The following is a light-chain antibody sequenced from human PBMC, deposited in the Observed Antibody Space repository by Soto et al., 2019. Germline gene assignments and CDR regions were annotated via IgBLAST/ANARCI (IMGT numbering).Light chain of an antibody. CDR1: GSDIGGGYNY. CDR2: RIA. J-gene: IGLJ2*01. V-gene: IGLV2-14*01. CDR3: SSYTNTPTDML. Sequence: QSALTQPASVSGSPGQSITISCTGSGSDIGGGYNYVSWYQQHTDKVPKLIIYRIANRPSGVSPRFSGSQSGNTASLTISDLQADDEATYYCSSYTNTPTDMLFGGGTKLTVL.